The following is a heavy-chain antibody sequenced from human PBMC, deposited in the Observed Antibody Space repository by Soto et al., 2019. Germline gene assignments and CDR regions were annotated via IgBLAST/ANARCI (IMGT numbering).Heavy chain of an antibody. Sequence: VASVKVSCKASGYAFTGYYMHWVRQAPGQGLEWMGWINPNSGGTNYAQKFQGRVTMTRDTSISTAYMELSRLRSDDTAVYYCARVRYDYVWGSYRSAPRMAVWGQGTTVTVSS. V-gene: IGHV1-2*02. J-gene: IGHJ6*02. D-gene: IGHD3-16*02. CDR1: GYAFTGYY. CDR3: ARVRYDYVWGSYRSAPRMAV. CDR2: INPNSGGT.